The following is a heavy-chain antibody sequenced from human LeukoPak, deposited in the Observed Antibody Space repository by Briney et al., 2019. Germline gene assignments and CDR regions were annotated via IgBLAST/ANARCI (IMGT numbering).Heavy chain of an antibody. V-gene: IGHV3-20*04. CDR2: ITWNGGSI. CDR1: GFTFEDYG. Sequence: GVSLRLSCAASGFTFEDYGMSWVCQAPGKGLEWVSGITWNGGSIGYADSVKGRFTMSRDNAKNSLYLQMDSLKTEDTALYYCARDYARPDYWGQGTLVTVSS. D-gene: IGHD4-17*01. CDR3: ARDYARPDY. J-gene: IGHJ4*02.